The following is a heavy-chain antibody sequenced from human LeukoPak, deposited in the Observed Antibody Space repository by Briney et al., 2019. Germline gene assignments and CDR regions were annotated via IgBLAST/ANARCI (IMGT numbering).Heavy chain of an antibody. CDR3: AKEGDYPILTYDS. CDR1: GFTFSSYW. J-gene: IGHJ5*01. D-gene: IGHD4-17*01. Sequence: GGSLRLSCAASGFTFSSYWMNWLRQAPGKGLEWVANVKQDGSEKYYVDSVKGRSTISRDNVKNSLYLQMNSLRAEDTAVYYCAKEGDYPILTYDSWGQGALVTVSS. V-gene: IGHV3-7*01. CDR2: VKQDGSEK.